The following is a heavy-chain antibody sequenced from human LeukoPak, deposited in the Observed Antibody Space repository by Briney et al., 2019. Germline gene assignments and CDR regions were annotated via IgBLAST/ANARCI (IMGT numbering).Heavy chain of an antibody. CDR1: GFTFSTYA. CDR2: ISGSGANT. J-gene: IGHJ4*02. D-gene: IGHD3-22*01. CDR3: AKDPFYYDSSGYYPEGGFVY. Sequence: GGSLRLSCAASGFTFSTYAMSWVRQAPGKGLEWVSTISGSGANTYYADSVKGRFTISRDNSKNTLYLQMNSLRAEDTAVYYCAKDPFYYDSSGYYPEGGFVYWGQGTLVTVSS. V-gene: IGHV3-23*01.